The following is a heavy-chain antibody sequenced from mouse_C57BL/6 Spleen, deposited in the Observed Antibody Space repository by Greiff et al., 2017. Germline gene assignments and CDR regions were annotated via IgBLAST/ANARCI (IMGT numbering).Heavy chain of an antibody. Sequence: QVQLQQPGAELVKPGASVKLSCKASGYTFTSYWMHWVKQRPGQGLEWIGMIHTNSGSTNYNEKFKSKATLTVDKSSSTAYMQLSSLTSEDSAVYYCASYDYSWFAYWGQGTLVTVSA. CDR3: ASYDYSWFAY. J-gene: IGHJ3*01. CDR2: IHTNSGST. D-gene: IGHD2-4*01. CDR1: GYTFTSYW. V-gene: IGHV1-64*01.